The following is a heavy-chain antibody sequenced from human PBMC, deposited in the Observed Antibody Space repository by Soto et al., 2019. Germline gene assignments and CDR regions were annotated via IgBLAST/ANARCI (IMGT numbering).Heavy chain of an antibody. CDR3: ARGNRRACSGGSCYSGLDI. CDR2: INQDGGEK. Sequence: GGSLRLSCAASGFTFVTYCMSWVRQAPGKGLEWVAKINQDGGEKYYVDSVKGRFTISRDNAKNSLDLQMNSLRAEDTAVYYCARGNRRACSGGSCYSGLDIWGQGTLVTVSS. V-gene: IGHV3-7*01. CDR1: GFTFVTYC. J-gene: IGHJ3*02. D-gene: IGHD2-15*01.